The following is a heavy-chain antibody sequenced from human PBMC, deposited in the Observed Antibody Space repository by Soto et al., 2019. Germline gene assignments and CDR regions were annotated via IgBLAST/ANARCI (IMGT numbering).Heavy chain of an antibody. CDR3: ARDSRSSRWFNLDRYYYGMDV. V-gene: IGHV3-33*01. CDR2: IWYDGSNK. J-gene: IGHJ6*02. CDR1: GFTFSSYG. Sequence: PGGSLRLSCAASGFTFSSYGMHWVRQAPGKGLEWVAVIWYDGSNKYYADSVKGRFTISRDNSKNTLYLQMNSLRAEDTAVYYCARDSRSSRWFNLDRYYYGMDVWGQGTTVTV. D-gene: IGHD6-13*01.